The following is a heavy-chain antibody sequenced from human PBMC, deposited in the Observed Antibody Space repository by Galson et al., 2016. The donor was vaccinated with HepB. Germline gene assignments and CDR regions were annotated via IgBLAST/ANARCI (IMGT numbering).Heavy chain of an antibody. J-gene: IGHJ2*01. CDR2: VFHSGTT. CDR1: GGSVSSHSW. D-gene: IGHD3-10*01. V-gene: IGHV4-4*01. Sequence: ETLSLTCAVSGGSVSSHSWWSWVRQPLGKGLEWIGEVFHSGTTNYNPSLKSRVAISTDTSVNQFSLILSSLTAADTAVYFCARGHSVRRLKGGRGVAAFQTNRYFDLWGRGSLVTVSS. CDR3: ARGHSVRRLKGGRGVAAFQTNRYFDL.